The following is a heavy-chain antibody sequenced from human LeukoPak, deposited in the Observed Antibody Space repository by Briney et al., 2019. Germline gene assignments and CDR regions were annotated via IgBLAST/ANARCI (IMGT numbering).Heavy chain of an antibody. Sequence: PGRSLRLSCAASGFTFSSYAMHWVRQAPGKGLEWVAFISYDGSNKYYADSVKGRFTISRDNSKNTLYLQMNSLRAEDTAVYYCARSPYSSGWYLRIPQFDYWGQGALVTVSS. CDR1: GFTFSSYA. V-gene: IGHV3-30*04. D-gene: IGHD6-19*01. CDR3: ARSPYSSGWYLRIPQFDY. CDR2: ISYDGSNK. J-gene: IGHJ4*02.